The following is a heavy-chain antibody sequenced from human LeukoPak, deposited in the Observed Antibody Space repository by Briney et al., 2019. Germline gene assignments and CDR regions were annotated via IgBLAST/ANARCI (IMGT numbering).Heavy chain of an antibody. D-gene: IGHD3-22*01. CDR1: GFTFSSYG. Sequence: PGGSLRLSCAASGFTFSSYGMSWVRQAPGKGLEWVSAISGSGGSTYYADSVKGRFTISRDNAKNSLYLQMNSLRAEDTAVYYCARSYDSSGPINYWGQGTLVTVSS. V-gene: IGHV3-23*01. CDR3: ARSYDSSGPINY. J-gene: IGHJ4*02. CDR2: ISGSGGST.